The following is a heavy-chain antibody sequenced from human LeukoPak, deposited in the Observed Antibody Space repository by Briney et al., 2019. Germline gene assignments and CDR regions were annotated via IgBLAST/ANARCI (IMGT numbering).Heavy chain of an antibody. D-gene: IGHD7-27*01. J-gene: IGHJ5*02. V-gene: IGHV4-59*01. CDR1: GGAIRSYH. CDR2: IYYSGST. CDR3: ARGLGRIGNWFDP. Sequence: SDTLALTCTVAGGAIRSYHWSWIQQPPGEGRESIGYIYYSGSTNYNPSLKSRVTISVDTSKNQFSLKLSSVTAADTAVYYCARGLGRIGNWFDPWGQGTMVTVSS.